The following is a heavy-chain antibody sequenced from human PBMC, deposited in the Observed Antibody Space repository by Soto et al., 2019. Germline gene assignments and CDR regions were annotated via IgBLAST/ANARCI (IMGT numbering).Heavy chain of an antibody. CDR2: INHTGGT. Sequence: TSETRSVTCAVYGGSVNGYYWNWIRQPPGQGLEWIGEINHTGGTHYNPSLKSRVTMSVDTSKNQFSLRMSSVTAADTAIYYCATRITVFGLLIPPFDPWGQGTQVTVSS. D-gene: IGHD3-3*01. V-gene: IGHV4-34*01. J-gene: IGHJ5*02. CDR3: ATRITVFGLLIPPFDP. CDR1: GGSVNGYY.